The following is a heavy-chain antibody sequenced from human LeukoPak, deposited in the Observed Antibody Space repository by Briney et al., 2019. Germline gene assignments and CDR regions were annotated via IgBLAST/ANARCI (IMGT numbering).Heavy chain of an antibody. CDR2: IYHRGTT. CDR3: ASGDMGIQAY. CDR1: GFFVSSGYC. V-gene: IGHV4-38-2*02. D-gene: IGHD2-15*01. J-gene: IGHJ4*02. Sequence: SETLSLTCSVSGFFVSSGYCWGCLRQPPGKGLEWIGSIYHRGTTYYNPSLNRRVSMSVDTSKNQFSLKLSSVTAADTAVYYCASGDMGIQAYWGQGTLVTVSS.